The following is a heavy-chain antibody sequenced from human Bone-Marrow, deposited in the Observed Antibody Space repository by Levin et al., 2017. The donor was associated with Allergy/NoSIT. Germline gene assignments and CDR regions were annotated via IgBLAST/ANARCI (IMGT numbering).Heavy chain of an antibody. CDR3: ANRHCSSSSCYRHFDY. D-gene: IGHD2-2*01. J-gene: IGHJ4*02. V-gene: IGHV3-23*01. CDR2: IGIGGGT. CDR1: GFTFTSYA. Sequence: GGSLRLSCAASGFTFTSYAMNWVRQAPGQGLEWVSAIGIGGGTYYADSVKGRFTISRDNSKSTLYLQMNSLRAEDTAIYYCANRHCSSSSCYRHFDYWGQGTLVTVSS.